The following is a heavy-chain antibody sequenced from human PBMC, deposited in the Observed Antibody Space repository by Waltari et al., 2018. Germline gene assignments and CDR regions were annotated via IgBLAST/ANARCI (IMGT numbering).Heavy chain of an antibody. V-gene: IGHV4-30-4*08. CDR2: IYYSGST. J-gene: IGHJ3*02. Sequence: QVQLQESGPGLVKPSQTLSLTCTVSGGSISSGDYYCSWIRQPPGQGLEWIGYIYYSGSTYYNPSLKSRVTISVDTSKNQFSLKLSSVTAADTAVYYCARGGAYYYGSGSLDAFDIWGQGTMVTVSS. D-gene: IGHD3-10*01. CDR3: ARGGAYYYGSGSLDAFDI. CDR1: GGSISSGDYY.